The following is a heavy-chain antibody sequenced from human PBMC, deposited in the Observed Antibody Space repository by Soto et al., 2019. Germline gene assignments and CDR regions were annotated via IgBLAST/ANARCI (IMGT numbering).Heavy chain of an antibody. CDR3: ATDLGITGKLDY. D-gene: IGHD1-20*01. V-gene: IGHV1-24*01. CDR1: GYTFSNYG. Sequence: ASVKVSCKTSGYTFSNYGITWVRQAPGKGLEWMGGFDPEDGETIYAQKFQGRVTMTEDTSTDTAYMELSSLRSEDTAVYYCATDLGITGKLDYWGQGTLVTVSS. CDR2: FDPEDGET. J-gene: IGHJ4*02.